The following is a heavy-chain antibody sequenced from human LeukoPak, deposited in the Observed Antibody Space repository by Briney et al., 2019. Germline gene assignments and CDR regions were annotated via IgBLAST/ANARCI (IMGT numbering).Heavy chain of an antibody. CDR3: AKDRDLLWFGELLSPLDY. CDR2: IKQDGSEK. D-gene: IGHD3-10*01. J-gene: IGHJ4*02. CDR1: GFTFSSYW. Sequence: GGSLRLSCAASGFTFSSYWMSWVRQAPGKGLEWVANIKQDGSEKYYVDSVKGRFTISRDNAKNSLYLQMNSLRAEDTAVYYCAKDRDLLWFGELLSPLDYWGQGTLVTVSS. V-gene: IGHV3-7*01.